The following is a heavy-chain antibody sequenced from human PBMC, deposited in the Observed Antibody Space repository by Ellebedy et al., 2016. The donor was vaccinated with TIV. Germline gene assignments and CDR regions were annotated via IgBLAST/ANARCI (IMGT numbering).Heavy chain of an antibody. Sequence: GESLKISCAASGFTFDDYGMSWVRQAPGKGLEWVSGINWNGGSTGYADSVKGRFTISRDNAKNSLYLQMNSLRAEDTALYYCARAYYYDSSGYFGYWGQGTLVTVSS. J-gene: IGHJ4*02. V-gene: IGHV3-20*04. CDR3: ARAYYYDSSGYFGY. CDR1: GFTFDDYG. CDR2: INWNGGST. D-gene: IGHD3-22*01.